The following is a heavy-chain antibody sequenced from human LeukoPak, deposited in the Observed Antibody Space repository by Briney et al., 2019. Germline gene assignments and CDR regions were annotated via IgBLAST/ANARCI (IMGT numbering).Heavy chain of an antibody. CDR2: INHSGST. J-gene: IGHJ3*02. Sequence: SETLSLTCAVYGGSFSGYYWSWIRQPPGKGLEWIGEINHSGSTYYNPSLKSRVTISVDTSKNQFSLKLSSVTAADTAVYYCARYVFLTGYAFDIWGQGTMVTVSS. CDR1: GGSFSGYY. CDR3: ARYVFLTGYAFDI. V-gene: IGHV4-34*01. D-gene: IGHD3-9*01.